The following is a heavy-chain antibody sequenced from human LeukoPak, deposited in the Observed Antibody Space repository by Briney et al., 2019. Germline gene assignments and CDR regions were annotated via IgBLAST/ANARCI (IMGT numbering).Heavy chain of an antibody. CDR3: ARVGGSYPYYFDY. CDR1: GFTFSSYS. D-gene: IGHD1-26*01. CDR2: ISSSSSTI. J-gene: IGHJ4*02. V-gene: IGHV3-48*01. Sequence: PGGSLRLSCAASGFTFSSYSMNWVRQAPGKGLEWVSYISSSSSTIYYVDSVKGRFTISRDNAKNSLYLQMNSLRAEDTAVYYCARVGGSYPYYFDYWGQGTLVTVSS.